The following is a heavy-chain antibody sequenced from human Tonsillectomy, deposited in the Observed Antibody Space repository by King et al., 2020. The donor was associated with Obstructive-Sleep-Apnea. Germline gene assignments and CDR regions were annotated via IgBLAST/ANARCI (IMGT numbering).Heavy chain of an antibody. CDR2: ISSSSSYI. CDR3: AGPWEKRYYYYYYGMDV. Sequence: VQLVESGGGLVKPGGSLRLSCAASGFTFSSYSMNWVRQAPGKGLEWVSSISSSSSYIYYADSGKGRVTISRDNAKNSLYLQMNSLRAEDTAVYDCAGPWEKRYYYYYYGMDVWGQGTTVTVSS. V-gene: IGHV3-21*01. J-gene: IGHJ6*02. CDR1: GFTFSSYS. D-gene: IGHD1-26*01.